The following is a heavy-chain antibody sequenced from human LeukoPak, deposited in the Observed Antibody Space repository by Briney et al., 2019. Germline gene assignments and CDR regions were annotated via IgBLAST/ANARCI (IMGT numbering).Heavy chain of an antibody. CDR2: ISAYNGNT. D-gene: IGHD6-19*01. Sequence: ASVTVSCKASGYTFTSYGISWVRQAPGQGLEWMGWISAYNGNTNYAQKLQGRVTMTTDTSTSTAYMELRSLRSDDTAVYYCASGGAVAGDYYYGMDVWGQGTTVTVSS. CDR1: GYTFTSYG. CDR3: ASGGAVAGDYYYGMDV. J-gene: IGHJ6*02. V-gene: IGHV1-18*01.